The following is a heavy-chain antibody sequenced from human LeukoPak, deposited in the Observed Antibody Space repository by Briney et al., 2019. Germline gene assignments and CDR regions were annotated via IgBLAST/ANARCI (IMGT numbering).Heavy chain of an antibody. CDR2: IYSGGST. Sequence: GSLRLSCAASGFTVSSNYMSWVRQAPGKGLEWVSVIYSGGSTYFADSVKGRFTISRDNSKNTLYLQMHNLGAGDTALYYCARRSGGNSGPFDSWGQGTLVAVSS. CDR3: ARRSGGNSGPFDS. J-gene: IGHJ4*02. V-gene: IGHV3-53*01. D-gene: IGHD4-23*01. CDR1: GFTVSSNY.